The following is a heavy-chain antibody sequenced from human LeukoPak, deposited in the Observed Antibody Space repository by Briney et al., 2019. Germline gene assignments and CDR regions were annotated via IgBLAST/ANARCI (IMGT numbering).Heavy chain of an antibody. CDR3: ARASRDGYNQNFDH. CDR2: IYPGGSEI. CDR1: GYSFSNYW. Sequence: GESLKISCKGLGYSFSNYWSAWVRQMPGKGLEWMGIIYPGGSEIRYDPSFQGQVTISADMSTSTAYLQWSSLRASDTAMYYCARASRDGYNQNFDHWGQGTLVTVSS. J-gene: IGHJ4*02. V-gene: IGHV5-51*01. D-gene: IGHD5-24*01.